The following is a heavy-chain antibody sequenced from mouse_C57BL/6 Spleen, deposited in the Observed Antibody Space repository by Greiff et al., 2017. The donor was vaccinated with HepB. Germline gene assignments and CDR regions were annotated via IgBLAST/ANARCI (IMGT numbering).Heavy chain of an antibody. CDR1: GYTFTDYY. CDR2: INPYNGGT. J-gene: IGHJ4*01. CDR3: ASRLRERGGGAMDY. V-gene: IGHV1-19*01. D-gene: IGHD3-2*02. Sequence: VQLQQSGPVLVKPGASVKMSCKASGYTFTDYYMNWVKQSHGKSLEWIGVINPYNGGTSYNQKFKGKATLTVDKSSSTAYMELNSLTSEDSAVYYCASRLRERGGGAMDYWGQGTSVTVSS.